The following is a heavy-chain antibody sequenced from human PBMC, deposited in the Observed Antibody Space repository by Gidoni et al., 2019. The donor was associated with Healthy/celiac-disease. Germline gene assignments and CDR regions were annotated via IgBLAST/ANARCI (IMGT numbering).Heavy chain of an antibody. J-gene: IGHJ4*02. CDR1: GFSLSTSGVG. V-gene: IGHV2-5*01. Sequence: SCPTLVKPTQTLTLTCTFSGFSLSTSGVGVGWIRQPPGKALEWLALIYWNDDKPYSPSLKSRLTITKDTSKKQVVLTMTNMDPVDTATYYCAHIALAAAGTSNFDYWGQGTLVTVSS. D-gene: IGHD6-13*01. CDR2: IYWNDDK. CDR3: AHIALAAAGTSNFDY.